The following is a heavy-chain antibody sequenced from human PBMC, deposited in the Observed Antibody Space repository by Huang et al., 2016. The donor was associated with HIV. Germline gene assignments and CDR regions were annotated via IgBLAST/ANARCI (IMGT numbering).Heavy chain of an antibody. Sequence: QLPLVESGGGVVQPGRSLRLSCAASGFPLSTVGSNWVRQAPVKGREWLVITSYDETYKDYADSGKGRFSISRDNSKNMLYLQMNSLTAEDTAVYYCATSRYDGSTSYHNEYFQHWGQGTLVTVSP. CDR1: GFPLSTVG. CDR2: TSYDETYK. D-gene: IGHD3-22*01. CDR3: ATSRYDGSTSYHNEYFQH. J-gene: IGHJ1*01. V-gene: IGHV3-30*03.